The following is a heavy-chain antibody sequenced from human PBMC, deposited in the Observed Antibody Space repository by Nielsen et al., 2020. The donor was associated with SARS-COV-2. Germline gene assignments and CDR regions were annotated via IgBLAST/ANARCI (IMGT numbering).Heavy chain of an antibody. J-gene: IGHJ6*02. CDR1: GFTFSSYW. CDR3: AKSWIAAPSYGMDV. V-gene: IGHV3-7*03. D-gene: IGHD6-13*01. Sequence: GESLKISCAASGFTFSSYWMSWVRQAPGKGLEWVANIKQDGSEKYYVDSVKGRFTISRDNAKNSLYLQMNSLRAEDTALYYCAKSWIAAPSYGMDVWGQGTTVTVSS. CDR2: IKQDGSEK.